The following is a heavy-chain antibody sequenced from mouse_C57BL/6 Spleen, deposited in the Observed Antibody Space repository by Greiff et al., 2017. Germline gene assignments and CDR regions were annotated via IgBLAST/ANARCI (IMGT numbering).Heavy chain of an antibody. CDR2: IYPRDGST. V-gene: IGHV1-85*01. J-gene: IGHJ1*03. CDR1: GYTFTSYD. CDR3: ARLGNSRYFDV. Sequence: QVHVKQSGPELVKPGASVKLSCKASGYTFTSYDINWVKQRPGQGLEWIGWIYPRDGSTKYNEKFKGKATLTVDTSSSTAYMELHSLTSEDSAVYFCARLGNSRYFDVWGTGTTVTVSS. D-gene: IGHD2-1*01.